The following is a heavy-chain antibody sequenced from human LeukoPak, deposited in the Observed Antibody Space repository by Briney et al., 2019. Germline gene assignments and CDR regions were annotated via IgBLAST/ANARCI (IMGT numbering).Heavy chain of an antibody. CDR3: ARDGIVVVPAAIELFDY. V-gene: IGHV3-48*03. Sequence: GGSLRLSCAASGFTFSSYEMNWVRQAPGKGLEWVSYISSSGSTIYYADSVKGRFTISRDNAKNSLYLQMNGLRAEDTAVYYCARDGIVVVPAAIELFDYWGQGTLVTVSS. J-gene: IGHJ4*02. CDR1: GFTFSSYE. CDR2: ISSSGSTI. D-gene: IGHD2-2*01.